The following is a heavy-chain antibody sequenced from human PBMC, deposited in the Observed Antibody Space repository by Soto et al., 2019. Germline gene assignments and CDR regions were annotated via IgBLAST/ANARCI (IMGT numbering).Heavy chain of an antibody. Sequence: QLQLQESGPGLVKPSETLSLTCTVSGGSISSSSYYWGWIRQPPGKGLEWIGSIYYSRSTYYNPSLKSRVTISVDTSKNQFSLKLSSVTAADTAVYYCARHLNWFYYFYYWGQGTLVTVSS. V-gene: IGHV4-39*01. CDR1: GGSISSSSYY. D-gene: IGHD2-8*02. CDR2: IYYSRST. CDR3: ARHLNWFYYFYY. J-gene: IGHJ4*02.